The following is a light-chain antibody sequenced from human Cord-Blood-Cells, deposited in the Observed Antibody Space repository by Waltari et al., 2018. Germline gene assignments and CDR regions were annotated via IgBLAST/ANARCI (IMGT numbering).Light chain of an antibody. CDR2: DVS. CDR3: SSYTSSSTV. J-gene: IGLJ3*02. CDR1: SSDVGGYNY. Sequence: QSALTQPASVSGSPGQSIPISCTGTSSDVGGYNYFSWYQQHPGKAPKLMIYDVSNRPSGVSNRFSGSKSGNTASLTISGLQAEDEADYYCSSYTSSSTVFGGGTKLTVL. V-gene: IGLV2-14*01.